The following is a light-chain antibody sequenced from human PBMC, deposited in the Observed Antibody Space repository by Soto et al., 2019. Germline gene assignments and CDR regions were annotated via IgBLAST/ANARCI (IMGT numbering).Light chain of an antibody. CDR2: DVS. J-gene: IGKJ4*01. Sequence: EIVLTQSPATLSLSPGERATLSCRASQSVGGYLDWYQQKPGQAPRLLIYDVSNRASGIPARFSGCGSGTGFNLTISSLQPEDLAVDYCHQHSNWPPLTFGRGTKVEIK. CDR3: HQHSNWPPLT. CDR1: QSVGGY. V-gene: IGKV3-11*01.